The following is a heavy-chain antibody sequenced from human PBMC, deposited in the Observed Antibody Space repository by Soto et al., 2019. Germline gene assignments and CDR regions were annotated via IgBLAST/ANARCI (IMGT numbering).Heavy chain of an antibody. CDR1: GFTFSYYA. CDR3: VKDVQLRGVDAALVAYYFDY. V-gene: IGHV3-64D*08. D-gene: IGHD5-18*01. Sequence: GGSLRLSCSASGFTFSYYAMHWVRQAPGKGLEYVSVISSNGRSTYYADSVKGRFTISRDNSKNTLYLQMSSLRDEDTAVYYCVKDVQLRGVDAALVAYYFDYWGQGTLVTVSS. CDR2: ISSNGRST. J-gene: IGHJ4*02.